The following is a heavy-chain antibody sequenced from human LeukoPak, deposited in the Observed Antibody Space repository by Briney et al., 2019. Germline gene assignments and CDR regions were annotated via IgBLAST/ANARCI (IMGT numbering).Heavy chain of an antibody. J-gene: IGHJ4*02. V-gene: IGHV3-48*03. Sequence: GGSLRLSCAASGFTFSSYEMNWVRQAPGKGLEWVSYISSSGSTIYYADSVKGRFTISRDNAKNSLYLQMNSLRAEDTAVYYCARVKGGDCYFDYWGQGTLVTVSS. CDR1: GFTFSSYE. CDR2: ISSSGSTI. D-gene: IGHD2-21*02. CDR3: ARVKGGDCYFDY.